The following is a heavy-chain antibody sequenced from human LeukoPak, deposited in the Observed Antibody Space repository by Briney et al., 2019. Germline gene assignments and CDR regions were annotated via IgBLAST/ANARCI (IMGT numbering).Heavy chain of an antibody. CDR1: GGSISRSY. CDR3: ARDSGTTGEVKFDP. D-gene: IGHD3-10*01. CDR2: IYGSGTI. J-gene: IGHJ5*02. Sequence: PSETLSLTCTVSGGSISRSYWSWMRQPAGKGPEWIGRIYGSGTITYNPSLESRVAMSVDTSKNQFSLKLRSVTAADTAVYYCARDSGTTGEVKFDPWGQGILVTVSS. V-gene: IGHV4-4*07.